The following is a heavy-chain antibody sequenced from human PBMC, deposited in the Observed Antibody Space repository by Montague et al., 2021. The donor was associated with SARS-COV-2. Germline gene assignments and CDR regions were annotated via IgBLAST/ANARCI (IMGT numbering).Heavy chain of an antibody. CDR3: ARLKYCMDV. CDR1: GDSVSSNSAI. CDR2: TYYRSKWYN. V-gene: IGHV6-1*01. Sequence: CAISGDSVSSNSAIWSWIRQSPSTGLEWLGRTYYRSKWYNDHAVSVKSRISINPDTSKNQFSLQLNSVTPDDTAVYYCARLKYCMDVWGQGTTVTVSS. J-gene: IGHJ6*02.